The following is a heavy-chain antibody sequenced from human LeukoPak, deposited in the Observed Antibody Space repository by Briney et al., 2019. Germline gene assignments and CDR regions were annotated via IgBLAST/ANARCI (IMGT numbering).Heavy chain of an antibody. D-gene: IGHD2-2*01. J-gene: IGHJ4*02. Sequence: PSETLSLTCTVSGGSISSSNYYWDWIRQPPGKGLEWIGSIYYSGNTYYNPSLKSRVTISVDTSKNQFSLKLNSVTAADTAVYYCARAAWGSTSCYDYWGQGTLVTVSS. CDR1: GGSISSSNYY. CDR3: ARAAWGSTSCYDY. V-gene: IGHV4-39*01. CDR2: IYYSGNT.